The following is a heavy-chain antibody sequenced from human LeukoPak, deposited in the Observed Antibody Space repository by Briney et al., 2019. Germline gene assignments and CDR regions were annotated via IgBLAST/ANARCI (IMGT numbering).Heavy chain of an antibody. CDR1: GGSISSYY. CDR2: IYYSGST. D-gene: IGHD3-10*01. CDR3: ARLKEDYGSGREWFDP. Sequence: SETLSLTCTVSGGSISSYYWSWIRQPPGKGLEWIGYIYYSGSTNYNPSLKSRVTISVDTSKNQFSLKLSSVTAADTAVYYCARLKEDYGSGREWFDPWGQGTLVTVSS. V-gene: IGHV4-59*01. J-gene: IGHJ5*02.